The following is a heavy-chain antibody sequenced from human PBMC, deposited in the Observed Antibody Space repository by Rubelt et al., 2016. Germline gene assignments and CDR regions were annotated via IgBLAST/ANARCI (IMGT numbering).Heavy chain of an antibody. D-gene: IGHD3-3*01. CDR2: IDPSDSYT. J-gene: IGHJ4*02. Sequence: EVQLVQPGAEVKKPGESLRISCKGSGYSFTSYWISWVRQMPGKGLEWMGRIDPSDSYTNYRQSFQGTVTISADKSSSTAYLQWSSLKASDTAMYYCAIYDFWSGYYLDYWGQGTLVTASS. CDR3: AIYDFWSGYYLDY. CDR1: GYSFTSYW. V-gene: IGHV5-10-1*03.